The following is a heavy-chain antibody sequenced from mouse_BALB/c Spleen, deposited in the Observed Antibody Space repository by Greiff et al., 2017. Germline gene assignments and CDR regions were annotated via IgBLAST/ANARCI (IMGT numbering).Heavy chain of an antibody. J-gene: IGHJ4*01. CDR2: ISCSGST. CDR3: ARYFDYDDVFYAMDD. CDR1: GDSITSGY. V-gene: IGHV3-8*02. D-gene: IGHD2-4*01. Sequence: EVQVVESGPSLVKPSQTLSLTCSVTGDSITSGYWNWIRKFPGNKLEYMGYISCSGSTYYNPSLKSRISITRDTSKNQYYLQLNSVTTEDTATYYCARYFDYDDVFYAMDDWGQGTSVTVSS.